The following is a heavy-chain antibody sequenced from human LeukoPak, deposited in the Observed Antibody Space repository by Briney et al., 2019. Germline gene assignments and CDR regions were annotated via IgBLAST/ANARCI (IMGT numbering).Heavy chain of an antibody. CDR1: RLPFSIAW. J-gene: IGHJ4*02. V-gene: IGHV3-7*01. CDR3: ARDIVVVPAEYYFDY. Sequence: GGSLRLSCAGSRLPFSIAWMTWVRQAPGKGLEWVAYIKQDGSEKYYVDSVKGRVTISRDNAKNSLYPQMNSLRAEDTAVYYCARDIVVVPAEYYFDYWGQGTLVTVSS. D-gene: IGHD2-2*01. CDR2: IKQDGSEK.